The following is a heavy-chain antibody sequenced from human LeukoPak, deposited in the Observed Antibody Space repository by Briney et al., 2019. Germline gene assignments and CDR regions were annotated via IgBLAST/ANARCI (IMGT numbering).Heavy chain of an antibody. D-gene: IGHD4-23*01. V-gene: IGHV4-34*01. Sequence: SETLSLTCAVYGGSFSGYYWSWIRQPPGKGLEWIGEINHSGSTNYDPSLKSRVTISVDTSKNQFSLKLSSVTAADTAVYYCARASTTVVTVDYWGQGTLVTVSS. CDR2: INHSGST. CDR3: ARASTTVVTVDY. J-gene: IGHJ4*02. CDR1: GGSFSGYY.